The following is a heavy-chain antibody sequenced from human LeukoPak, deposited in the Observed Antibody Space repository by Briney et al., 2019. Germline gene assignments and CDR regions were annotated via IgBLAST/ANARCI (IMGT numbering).Heavy chain of an antibody. D-gene: IGHD3-3*01. Sequence: GGSLRLSCEASGFTLSSYWMSWVRQVPGRGLEWVANIKQDGNEKYYVDSVKGRLTISRDNPRDSLYPQMNSLRAEDTAVYFCARVRRAKRQNRFYFYYYMDVWGKGTTVTVSS. CDR1: GFTLSSYW. CDR3: ARVRRAKRQNRFYFYYYMDV. CDR2: IKQDGNEK. J-gene: IGHJ6*03. V-gene: IGHV3-7*01.